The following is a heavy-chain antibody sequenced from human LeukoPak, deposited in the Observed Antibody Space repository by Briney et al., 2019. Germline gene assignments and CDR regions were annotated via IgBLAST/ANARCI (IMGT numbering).Heavy chain of an antibody. J-gene: IGHJ4*02. V-gene: IGHV3-30*18. CDR1: GFTFSSYG. CDR2: ISYDGSNK. D-gene: IGHD2-2*01. Sequence: GRSLRLSCAASGFTFSSYGMHWVRQAPGKGLEWVAVISYDGSNKYYADSVKGRFTISRDNSKNTLYLQMNSLRAEDTAVYYCAKDQCSSTSCYVFDYWGQGTLVTVSS. CDR3: AKDQCSSTSCYVFDY.